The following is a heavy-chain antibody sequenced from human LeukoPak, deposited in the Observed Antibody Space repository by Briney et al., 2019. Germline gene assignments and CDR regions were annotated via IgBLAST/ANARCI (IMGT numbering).Heavy chain of an antibody. D-gene: IGHD4-17*01. CDR2: IYYSGST. CDR1: GGSISSGGYY. V-gene: IGHV4-31*03. Sequence: SLTLSLTCTVSGGSISSGGYYWSWIRQHPGKGLEWIGYIYYSGSTYYNPSLKSRVTISVDTSKNQFSLKLSSVTAADTAVYYCARADYGLGPSYFDYWGQGTLVTVSS. J-gene: IGHJ4*02. CDR3: ARADYGLGPSYFDY.